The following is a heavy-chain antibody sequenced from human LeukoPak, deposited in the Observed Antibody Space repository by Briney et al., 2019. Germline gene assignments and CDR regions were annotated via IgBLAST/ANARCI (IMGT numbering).Heavy chain of an antibody. CDR2: IYYSGST. V-gene: IGHV4-31*03. D-gene: IGHD6-13*01. CDR1: GGSISSGGYY. Sequence: SETLSLTCTVSGGSISSGGYYWSWIRQHPGTGLEWIGYIYYSGSTYYNPSLKSRVTISVDTSKNQFSLKLSSVTAADTAVYYCARVSSSSWITWGQGTLVTVSS. CDR3: ARVSSSSWIT. J-gene: IGHJ5*02.